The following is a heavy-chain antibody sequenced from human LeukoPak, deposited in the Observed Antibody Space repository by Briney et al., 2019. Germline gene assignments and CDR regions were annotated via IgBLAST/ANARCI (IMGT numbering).Heavy chain of an antibody. CDR1: RDSMSNHNF. CDR3: ARVTGYVIEDYFDY. D-gene: IGHD3-22*01. Sequence: SETLSLTCAVSRDSMSNHNFWGWIRQSPGKGLEWIGSVSLGGSTYKNPSLKSRVTISRDTSNNQSSLNLTSVTAADTAVYYCARVTGYVIEDYFDYWGQGTLVTVSS. V-gene: IGHV4-38-2*01. CDR2: VSLGGST. J-gene: IGHJ4*02.